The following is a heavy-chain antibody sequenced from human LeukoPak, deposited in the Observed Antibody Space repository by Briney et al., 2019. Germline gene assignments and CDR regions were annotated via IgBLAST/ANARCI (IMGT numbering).Heavy chain of an antibody. J-gene: IGHJ4*02. CDR3: ARGLGGVLWFGEEGHY. D-gene: IGHD3-10*01. CDR2: ISSSSSYI. Sequence: KAGGSLRLSCAASGFTFSSYAMSWVRQAPGKGLEWVSSISSSSSYIYYADSVKGRFTISRDNAKNSLYLQMNSLRAEDTAVYYCARGLGGVLWFGEEGHYWGQGTLVTVSS. V-gene: IGHV3-21*01. CDR1: GFTFSSYA.